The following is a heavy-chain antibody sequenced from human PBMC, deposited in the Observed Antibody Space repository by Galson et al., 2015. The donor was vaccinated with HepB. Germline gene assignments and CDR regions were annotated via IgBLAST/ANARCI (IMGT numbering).Heavy chain of an antibody. D-gene: IGHD3-10*01. J-gene: IGHJ4*02. CDR1: GYTFTSYA. Sequence: SVKVSCKASGYTFTSYAMHWVRQAPGQRLEWMGWINAGNGNTKYSQKSQGRVTITRDTSASTAYMELSSLRSEDTAVYYCARAPTMVRGVIFAYWGQGTLVTVSS. CDR3: ARAPTMVRGVIFAY. CDR2: INAGNGNT. V-gene: IGHV1-3*01.